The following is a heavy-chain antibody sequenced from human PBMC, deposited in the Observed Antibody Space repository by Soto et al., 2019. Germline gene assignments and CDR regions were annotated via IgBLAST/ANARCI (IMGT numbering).Heavy chain of an antibody. V-gene: IGHV1-18*01. CDR1: GYTFTSYG. CDR3: ARAYYYDGSGLDAFDI. Sequence: ASVKVSCKASGYTFTSYGISWVRQAPGQGLEWMGWISAYNGNTNYAQKLQGRVTMTTDTSTSTAYMELRSLRSDDTAVYYCARAYYYDGSGLDAFDIWGQGTMVTVSS. CDR2: ISAYNGNT. J-gene: IGHJ3*02. D-gene: IGHD3-22*01.